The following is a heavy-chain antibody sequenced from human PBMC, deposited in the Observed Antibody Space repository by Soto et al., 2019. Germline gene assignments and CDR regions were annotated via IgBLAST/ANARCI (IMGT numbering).Heavy chain of an antibody. CDR3: ARADYDFWSPGKYYGMDV. CDR1: GFTFSSYD. D-gene: IGHD3-3*01. CDR2: IGTAGDT. Sequence: PGGSLRLSCAASGFTFSSYDMHWVRQATGKGLEWVSAIGTAGDTYYPGSVKGRFTISRENAKNSLYLQMNSLRAEDTAVYYCARADYDFWSPGKYYGMDVWGQGTTVTVSS. J-gene: IGHJ6*02. V-gene: IGHV3-13*01.